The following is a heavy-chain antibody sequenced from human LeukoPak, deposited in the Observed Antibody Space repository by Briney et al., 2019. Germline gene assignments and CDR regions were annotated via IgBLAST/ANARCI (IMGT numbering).Heavy chain of an antibody. CDR2: ISGSGGST. CDR3: AKVGESIAAAALNWFDP. V-gene: IGHV3-23*01. D-gene: IGHD6-13*01. J-gene: IGHJ5*02. Sequence: PGGSLRLSCAASGFTFSSYAMSWVRQAPGKGLEWVSAISGSGGSTYYADSVKGRFTISRDNSKNTLYLQMNSLRAEDTAVYYCAKVGESIAAAALNWFDPWGQGTLVTVSS. CDR1: GFTFSSYA.